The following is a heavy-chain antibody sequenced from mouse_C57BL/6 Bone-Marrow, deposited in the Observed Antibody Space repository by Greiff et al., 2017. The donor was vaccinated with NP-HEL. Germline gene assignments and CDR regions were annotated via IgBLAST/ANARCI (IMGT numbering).Heavy chain of an antibody. V-gene: IGHV14-4*01. CDR3: TTRGSSPFAY. J-gene: IGHJ3*01. CDR1: GFNIKDDY. Sequence: EVQLQQSGAELVRPGASVKLSCTASGFNIKDDYMHWVKQRPEQGLEWIGWIDPENGDTEYASKFQGKATITADTSSNTAYLQLSSLTSEDTAVYYCTTRGSSPFAYWGRGTLVTVSA. CDR2: IDPENGDT. D-gene: IGHD1-1*01.